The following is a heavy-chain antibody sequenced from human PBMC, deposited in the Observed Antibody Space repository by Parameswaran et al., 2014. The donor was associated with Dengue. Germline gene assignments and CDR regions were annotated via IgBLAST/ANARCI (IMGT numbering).Heavy chain of an antibody. V-gene: IGHV4-34*01. CDR2: INHSGST. Sequence: VRQMPGKGLEWIGEINHSGSTNYNPSLKSRVTISVDTSKNQFSLKLSSVTAADTAVYYCARGRGGGYYYDSSGYLGRYYFDYWGQGTLVTVSS. J-gene: IGHJ4*02. D-gene: IGHD3-22*01. CDR3: ARGRGGGYYYDSSGYLGRYYFDY.